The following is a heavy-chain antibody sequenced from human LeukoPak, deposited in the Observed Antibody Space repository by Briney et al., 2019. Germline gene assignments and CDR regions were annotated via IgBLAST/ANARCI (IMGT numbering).Heavy chain of an antibody. CDR1: GFTFSSYW. J-gene: IGHJ4*02. Sequence: GGSLMLSCTASGFTFSSYWMHWVRQVPGKGLVWVSRINSAGISTNYADSVKGRFTISRDNAKNTLYLQMNSLRAEDTAIYYCARDIAAAVDYWGQGTLVTVSS. CDR3: ARDIAAAVDY. CDR2: INSAGIST. V-gene: IGHV3-74*01. D-gene: IGHD6-13*01.